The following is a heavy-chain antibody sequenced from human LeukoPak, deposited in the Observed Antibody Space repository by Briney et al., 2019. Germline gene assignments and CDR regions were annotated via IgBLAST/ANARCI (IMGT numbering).Heavy chain of an antibody. J-gene: IGHJ5*02. D-gene: IGHD3-22*01. CDR3: AKDGSSGYYYGWFDP. CDR1: GFTFSSYA. V-gene: IGHV3-23*01. CDR2: ISGSGGST. Sequence: GGSLRLSCAASGFTFSSYAMSRVRQAPGKGLEWVSAISGSGGSTYYADSVKGRFTISGDNSKNTLYLQMNSLRAEDTAVYYCAKDGSSGYYYGWFDPWGQGTLVTVSS.